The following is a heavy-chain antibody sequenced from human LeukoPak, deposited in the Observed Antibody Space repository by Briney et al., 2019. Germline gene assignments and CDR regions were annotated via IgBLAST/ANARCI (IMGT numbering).Heavy chain of an antibody. Sequence: GGSLRLSCTASGFAFGDFTMSWARQAPGKGLEWVAFIRSKASGRTSEYAASVKGRFRISRDDSKNIVYLQMNSLRSDDTAVYYCSVGGHFDYWGQGTLVTVSS. CDR3: SVGGHFDY. CDR1: GFAFGDFT. D-gene: IGHD1-26*01. J-gene: IGHJ4*02. V-gene: IGHV3-49*04. CDR2: IRSKASGRTS.